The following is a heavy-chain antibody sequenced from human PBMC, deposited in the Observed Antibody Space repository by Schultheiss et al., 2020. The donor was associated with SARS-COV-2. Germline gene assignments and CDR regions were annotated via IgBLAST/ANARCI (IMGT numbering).Heavy chain of an antibody. V-gene: IGHV3-64D*06. Sequence: GGSLRLSCAASGFTFSNYAMHWVRQAPGKGLEYVSVISSNGGTTHYTDSVKGRFTISRDNSKNTLYLQMSSLRVEDTAVYYCVKEAGGLWFGELLYLDNWGQGTLVTVSS. CDR2: ISSNGGTT. CDR3: VKEAGGLWFGELLYLDN. CDR1: GFTFSNYA. D-gene: IGHD3-10*01. J-gene: IGHJ4*02.